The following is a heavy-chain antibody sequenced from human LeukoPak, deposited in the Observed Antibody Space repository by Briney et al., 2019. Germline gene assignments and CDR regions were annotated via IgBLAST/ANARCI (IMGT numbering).Heavy chain of an antibody. D-gene: IGHD2-2*01. CDR3: ARRGIGYCSSTSCADAFDI. J-gene: IGHJ3*02. CDR1: GYSFTSYW. Sequence: GESQKISCKGSGYSFTSYWIGWVRQMPGKGLEWMGIIYPGDSDTRYSPSFQGQVTISADKSISTAYLQWSSLKASDTAMYYCARRGIGYCSSTSCADAFDIWGQGTMVTVSS. V-gene: IGHV5-51*01. CDR2: IYPGDSDT.